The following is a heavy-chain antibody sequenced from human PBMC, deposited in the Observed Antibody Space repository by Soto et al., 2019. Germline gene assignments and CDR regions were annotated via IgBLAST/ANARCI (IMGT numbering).Heavy chain of an antibody. V-gene: IGHV3-30-3*01. Sequence: QVQLVESGGGVVQPGRSLRLSCAASGFTFSNYGMHWVRQAPGKGREWGALISYDGSSKDYADSVKGRFTISRDNYKRTLFPQMNRLTVEGTAVYYCARGGYGDYDAEYFQHWGQGTLVTVSS. D-gene: IGHD4-17*01. CDR3: ARGGYGDYDAEYFQH. CDR1: GFTFSNYG. J-gene: IGHJ1*01. CDR2: ISYDGSSK.